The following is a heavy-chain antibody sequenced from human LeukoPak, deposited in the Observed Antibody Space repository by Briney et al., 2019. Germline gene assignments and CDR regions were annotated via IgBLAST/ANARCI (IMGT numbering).Heavy chain of an antibody. J-gene: IGHJ3*02. D-gene: IGHD1-26*01. CDR3: ARVMVGATAAFDI. Sequence: PGGSLRLSCAASGFTFSSYEMNWVRQAPGKGLEWVSYISSSGSTIYYADSVKGRFTISRDNAKNSLYLQMNSLRAEDTAVYYCARVMVGATAAFDIWGQGTMVTVSS. CDR1: GFTFSSYE. V-gene: IGHV3-48*03. CDR2: ISSSGSTI.